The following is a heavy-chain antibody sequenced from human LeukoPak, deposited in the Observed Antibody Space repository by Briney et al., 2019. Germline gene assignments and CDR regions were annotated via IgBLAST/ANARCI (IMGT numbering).Heavy chain of an antibody. J-gene: IGHJ4*02. CDR1: GFTFSSYS. CDR2: ISSSSSYI. V-gene: IGHV3-21*01. CDR3: ARVVNLATPDY. Sequence: LGRSLRLSCAASGFTFSSYSMNWVRQAPGKGLEWVSSISSSSSYIYYADSVKGRFTISRDNAKNSLYLQMNSLRAEDTAVYYCARVVNLATPDYWGQGTLVTVSS. D-gene: IGHD2-21*01.